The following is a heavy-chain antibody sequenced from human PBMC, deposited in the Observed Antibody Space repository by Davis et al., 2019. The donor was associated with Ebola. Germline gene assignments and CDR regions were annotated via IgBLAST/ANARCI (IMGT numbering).Heavy chain of an antibody. CDR3: ARLGSGSYYNVESWFDP. Sequence: GESLKISCKGSGYSFTTYWIAWVRQMPGKGLEWMGIIYPGDSDTRYSPSFQGQVTISVDRSISTAYLQWSSLKASDTAMYYCARLGSGSYYNVESWFDPWGQGTLVTVSS. D-gene: IGHD3-10*01. CDR2: IYPGDSDT. J-gene: IGHJ5*02. CDR1: GYSFTTYW. V-gene: IGHV5-51*01.